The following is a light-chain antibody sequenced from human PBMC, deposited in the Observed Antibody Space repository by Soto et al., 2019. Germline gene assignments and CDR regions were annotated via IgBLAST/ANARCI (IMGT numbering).Light chain of an antibody. J-gene: IGKJ4*01. CDR1: QSVSSN. V-gene: IGKV3-15*01. CDR2: GAS. CDR3: QQYNKWPLP. Sequence: EIVMTQSPATLSVSPGERATLSCRASQSVSSNLAWYQQKPGQAPRLLIYGASTRATGFPARFSGGGSGTEFTLTISTLQPKDFEVYYCQQYNKWPLPFGGGTKVEIK.